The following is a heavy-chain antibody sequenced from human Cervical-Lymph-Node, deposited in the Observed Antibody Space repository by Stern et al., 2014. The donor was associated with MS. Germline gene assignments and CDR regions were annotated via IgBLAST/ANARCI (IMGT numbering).Heavy chain of an antibody. Sequence: QVQLQQSGTGVVKPSETLSLTCTVSGGSISSYYWSWIRQPPGKGLEVIGYISYDGSTNYNSSLKSRVTISLDTSKKQFSLTLDSVSAADTAVYFCARVSTSFDDWGQGTLVTVSS. J-gene: IGHJ4*02. D-gene: IGHD4-11*01. CDR3: ARVSTSFDD. CDR1: GGSISSYY. CDR2: ISYDGST. V-gene: IGHV4-59*01.